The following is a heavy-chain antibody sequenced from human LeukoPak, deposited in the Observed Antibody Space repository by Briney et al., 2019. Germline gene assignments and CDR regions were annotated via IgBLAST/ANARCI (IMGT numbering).Heavy chain of an antibody. CDR3: ATDQTDDVFDI. CDR2: ILYSGST. V-gene: IGHV4-31*05. J-gene: IGHJ3*02. D-gene: IGHD4-11*01. Sequence: SQTLSLTCTVSGFTISNSGYYWSWIRQHPGKGLEWIGYILYSGSTYYNPSLKSGVTISFNTYKNQFSLIQMTMLSACEAVYYCATDQTDDVFDIWGQGTMVTVSS. CDR1: GFTISNSGYY.